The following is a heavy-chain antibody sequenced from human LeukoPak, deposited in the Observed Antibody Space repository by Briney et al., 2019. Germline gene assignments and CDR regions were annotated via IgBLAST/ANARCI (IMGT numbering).Heavy chain of an antibody. CDR2: INTNTGNP. J-gene: IGHJ4*02. CDR1: GYTFTTYP. V-gene: IGHV7-4-1*02. CDR3: ARGLSDYYYDSSGYPL. D-gene: IGHD3-22*01. Sequence: GASVKVSCKASGYTFTTYPINWVRRAPGQGLEWMGWINTNTGNPTYAQGFTGRFVFSLDTSVSTAYLQISGLKAEDTAVYYCARGLSDYYYDSSGYPLWGQGTLVTVSS.